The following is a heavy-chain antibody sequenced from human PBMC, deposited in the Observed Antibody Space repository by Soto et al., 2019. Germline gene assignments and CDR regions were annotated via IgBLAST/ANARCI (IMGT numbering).Heavy chain of an antibody. J-gene: IGHJ6*02. CDR3: ASEYCSGGSCPDDYYYYGMDV. V-gene: IGHV1-3*01. CDR2: INAGNGNT. CDR1: GYTFTSYA. D-gene: IGHD2-15*01. Sequence: ASVKVSCKASGYTFTSYAMHWVRQAPGQRLEWMGWINAGNGNTKYSQKFQGRVTITRDTSASTAYMELSSLRSEDTAVYYCASEYCSGGSCPDDYYYYGMDVWGQGTTVTVSS.